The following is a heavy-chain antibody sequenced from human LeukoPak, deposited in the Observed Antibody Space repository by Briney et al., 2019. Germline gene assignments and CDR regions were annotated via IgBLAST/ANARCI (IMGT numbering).Heavy chain of an antibody. CDR2: IYHSGST. Sequence: SETLSLTCTVSGGSISSSSYYWGWIRQPPGKGLEWIGEIYHSGSTNYNPSLKSRVTISVDKSKNQFSLKLSSVTAADTAVYYCARGRGLDYWGQGTLVTVSS. J-gene: IGHJ4*02. V-gene: IGHV4-39*07. CDR3: ARGRGLDY. CDR1: GGSISSSSYY.